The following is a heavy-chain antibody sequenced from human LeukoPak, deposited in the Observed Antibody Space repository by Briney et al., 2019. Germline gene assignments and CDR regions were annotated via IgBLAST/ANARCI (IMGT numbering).Heavy chain of an antibody. Sequence: GASVKASCKASGYTFTSFGISWVRQAPGQGLEWMGWISANNGNTNYVQKFQGRVTMTTDISTSTAYMDLRSLRSDDTAMYYCARVSVTSIFGVLTGGFDYWGQGTLVTVSS. CDR3: ARVSVTSIFGVLTGGFDY. CDR2: ISANNGNT. V-gene: IGHV1-18*01. J-gene: IGHJ4*02. D-gene: IGHD3-3*01. CDR1: GYTFTSFG.